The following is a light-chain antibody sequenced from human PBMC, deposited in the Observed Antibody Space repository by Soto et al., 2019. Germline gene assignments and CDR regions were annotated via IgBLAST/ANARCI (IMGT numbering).Light chain of an antibody. V-gene: IGLV2-14*01. CDR2: DVS. CDR1: SSDIGDYNY. CDR3: SSYTGGSTVV. J-gene: IGLJ2*01. Sequence: QSALTQPASASGSPGQSIAISCTGSSSDIGDYNYVSWYQQHPGKAPKLMIFDVSNRPSGVSNRFSGSMSGNTASLTISGLQPEDEADYYCSSYTGGSTVVFGGGTKVTVL.